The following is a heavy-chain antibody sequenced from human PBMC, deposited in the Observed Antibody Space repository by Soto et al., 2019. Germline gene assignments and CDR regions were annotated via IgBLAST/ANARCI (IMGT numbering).Heavy chain of an antibody. Sequence: QVQLVQSVAEVKKPGSSVKVSCKASGRTFSSYSINCVRQAPGQGLEWMGEIIPIFGTANYAQKIQGGVTITADESTSTAFMELSSPRSEETAGYYCARDGGRHSGGIAYWGQGTLVTVSS. V-gene: IGHV1-69*01. D-gene: IGHD1-26*01. CDR3: ARDGGRHSGGIAY. J-gene: IGHJ4*02. CDR2: IIPIFGTA. CDR1: GRTFSSYS.